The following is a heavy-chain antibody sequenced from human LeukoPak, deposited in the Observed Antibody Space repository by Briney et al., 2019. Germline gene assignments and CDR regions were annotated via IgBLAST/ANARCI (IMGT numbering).Heavy chain of an antibody. CDR3: ARYGPYCSSTSCYSLDY. D-gene: IGHD2-2*01. J-gene: IGHJ4*02. Sequence: KPSETLSLTCAVYGGSFSGYYWSWIRQPPGKGLEWIGEINHSGSTNYNPSLKSRVTISVDTSKNQFSLKLSSVTAADTAVYYCARYGPYCSSTSCYSLDYWGQGTLVTVSS. CDR2: INHSGST. V-gene: IGHV4-34*01. CDR1: GGSFSGYY.